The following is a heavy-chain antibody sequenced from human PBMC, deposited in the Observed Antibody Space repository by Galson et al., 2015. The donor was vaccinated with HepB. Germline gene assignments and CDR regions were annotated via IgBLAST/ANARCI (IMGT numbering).Heavy chain of an antibody. D-gene: IGHD3-9*01. J-gene: IGHJ3*02. V-gene: IGHV4-59*01. CDR2: IYYSGST. CDR1: GGSISSYY. CDR3: ARESLTGPVEAFDI. Sequence: ETLSLTCTVSGGSISSYYWSWIRQPPGKGLEWIGYIYYSGSTNYNPSLKSRVTISVDTSKNQFSLKLSSVTAADTAVYYCARESLTGPVEAFDIWGQGTMVTVSS.